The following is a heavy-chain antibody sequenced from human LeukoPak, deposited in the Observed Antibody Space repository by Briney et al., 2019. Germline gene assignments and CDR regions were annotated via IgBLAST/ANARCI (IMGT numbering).Heavy chain of an antibody. Sequence: GASVKVSCKASGYTFTGYYMHWVRHAPGQGLEWMGWINPNSGGTNYAQKFQGRVTMTRDTSISTAYMELSRLRSDDTVVYYCARDPKLWELLWLDYYYGMDVWGQGTTVTVSS. CDR1: GYTFTGYY. CDR3: ARDPKLWELLWLDYYYGMDV. V-gene: IGHV1-2*02. CDR2: INPNSGGT. D-gene: IGHD1-26*01. J-gene: IGHJ6*02.